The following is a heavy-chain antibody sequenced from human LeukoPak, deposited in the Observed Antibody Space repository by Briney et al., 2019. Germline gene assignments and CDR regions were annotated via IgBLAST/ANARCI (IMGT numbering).Heavy chain of an antibody. CDR1: DYSISSGYY. D-gene: IGHD6-13*01. V-gene: IGHV4-38-2*02. Sequence: SETLSLTCTVSDYSISSGYYWGWIRQPPGKGLELVGSIYHTGRTYYNPSLNSRVTISVDTSKNEFSLKLSSVTATDAAVYYCAREGDSSSVGWFDPWGQGTLVTVSS. CDR2: IYHTGRT. J-gene: IGHJ5*02. CDR3: AREGDSSSVGWFDP.